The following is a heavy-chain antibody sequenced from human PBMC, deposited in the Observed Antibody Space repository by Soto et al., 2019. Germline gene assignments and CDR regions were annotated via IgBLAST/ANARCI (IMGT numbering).Heavy chain of an antibody. CDR1: GDTFTGYY. CDR3: AREGLDCTNGVCYVY. V-gene: IGHV1-2*04. D-gene: IGHD2-8*01. CDR2: INPNSGGT. Sequence: ASVKVSCKASGDTFTGYYMHWVRQAPGQGLEWMGWINPNSGGTNYAQKFQGWVTMTRDTSISTAYMELSRLRSDDTAVYYCAREGLDCTNGVCYVYWGQGTLVTVSS. J-gene: IGHJ4*02.